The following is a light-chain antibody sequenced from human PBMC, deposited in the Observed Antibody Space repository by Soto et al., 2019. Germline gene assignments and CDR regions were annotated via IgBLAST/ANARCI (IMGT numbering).Light chain of an antibody. CDR3: CSYAGSTTHVV. Sequence: QSALTQPASVSGSPGQTITISCTGTRSDVGSYNLVSWYQQHPGKAPKLMIYEGSKRPSGVSNRFSGSKSGNTASLTISGLQAEDEAGYYCCSYAGSTTHVVFGGGTKLTVL. CDR1: RSDVGSYNL. J-gene: IGLJ2*01. V-gene: IGLV2-23*01. CDR2: EGS.